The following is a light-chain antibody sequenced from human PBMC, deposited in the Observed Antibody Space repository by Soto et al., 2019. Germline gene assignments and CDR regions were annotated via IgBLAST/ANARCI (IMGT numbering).Light chain of an antibody. Sequence: DIQMTQSPSSLSAFVGDSITITCQASQDIKNYLNWYQHKPGKAPKLLIYDAFKSDTGVPSRFSGSGSGTDFTFTISSLQPEDIATYFCQQYDSPPPTFGGGTRVDI. CDR1: QDIKNY. CDR2: DAF. V-gene: IGKV1-33*01. CDR3: QQYDSPPPT. J-gene: IGKJ4*01.